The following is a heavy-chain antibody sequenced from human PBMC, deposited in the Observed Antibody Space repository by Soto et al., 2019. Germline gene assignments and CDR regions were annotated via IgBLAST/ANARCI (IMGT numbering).Heavy chain of an antibody. J-gene: IGHJ6*02. CDR3: ARGLRHCPDGVCHPYYYYSPMDV. V-gene: IGHV4-61*03. CDR2: MSYSGNS. Sequence: QVQLQESGPGLVKPSETLSLTCTVSGGSVSNNDYSWSWIRQPPGKGLEWILTMSYSGNSNYNPSLKSRVAASVDTSKNHLSLKLSSVTAADTAVYYCARGLRHCPDGVCHPYYYYSPMDVWGQGTTVTVS. D-gene: IGHD2-8*01. CDR1: GGSVSNNDYS.